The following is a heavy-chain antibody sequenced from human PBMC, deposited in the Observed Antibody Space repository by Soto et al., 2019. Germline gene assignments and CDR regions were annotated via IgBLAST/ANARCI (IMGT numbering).Heavy chain of an antibody. V-gene: IGHV3-23*01. CDR2: IGGTGNTT. CDR3: ARIRQLLFVS. Sequence: VHLSESGGALVQPGGALRLSCAASGLTFRVYAMGWFRQAPGGGLEWVSAIGGTGNTTYYADSVKGRFTIARDNSRDTLYLQMTSLRVEDTAVYYCARIRQLLFVSWGQGTLVSVSS. CDR1: GLTFRVYA. J-gene: IGHJ4*02. D-gene: IGHD2-2*01.